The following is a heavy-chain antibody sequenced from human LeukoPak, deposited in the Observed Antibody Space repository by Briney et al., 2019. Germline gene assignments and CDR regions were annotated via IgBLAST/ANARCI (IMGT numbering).Heavy chain of an antibody. CDR3: ALLTYYYDSSGYDDY. J-gene: IGHJ4*02. Sequence: GASVKVSCKASGDTFSSYYIRWVRQAPGQGLEWMGRIIPILGIANYAQKFQGRVTITADTSTSTAYMELSSLRSEDTAVYYCALLTYYYDSSGYDDYWGRGTLVSVSS. D-gene: IGHD3-22*01. V-gene: IGHV1-69*02. CDR1: GDTFSSYY. CDR2: IIPILGIA.